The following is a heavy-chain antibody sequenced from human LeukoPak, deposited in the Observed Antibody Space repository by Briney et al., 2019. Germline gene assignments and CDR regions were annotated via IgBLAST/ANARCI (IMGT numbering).Heavy chain of an antibody. V-gene: IGHV3-7*01. CDR1: GFTFAGSW. J-gene: IGHJ4*02. Sequence: GGSLRLSCAAFGFTFAGSWMSWVRQAPGKGLEWVANIKGDGSAQYYLGSVKGRFTISRDNAKNSLNLQMNSLRAEDTAVYYCATTPNAPGNYWGQGTLVTVSS. CDR2: IKGDGSAQ. CDR3: ATTPNAPGNY.